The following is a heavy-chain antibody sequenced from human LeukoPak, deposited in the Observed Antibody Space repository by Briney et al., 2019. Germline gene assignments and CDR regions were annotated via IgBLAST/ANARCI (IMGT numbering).Heavy chain of an antibody. CDR3: ARDIRSAARTGSGLYGMDV. V-gene: IGHV1-2*04. D-gene: IGHD2-8*02. Sequence: ASVKVSCKASGYTFTGYYMHWVRQAPGQGLEWMGWINPNSGGTNYAQKFQGWVTMTRDTSISTAYMELSRLRSDDTAVYYCARDIRSAARTGSGLYGMDVWGQGTTVTVSS. CDR1: GYTFTGYY. CDR2: INPNSGGT. J-gene: IGHJ6*02.